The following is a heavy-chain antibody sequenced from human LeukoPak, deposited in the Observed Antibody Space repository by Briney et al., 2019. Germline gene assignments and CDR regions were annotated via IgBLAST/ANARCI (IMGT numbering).Heavy chain of an antibody. CDR2: IYTSGST. CDR1: GGSISSGRYY. D-gene: IGHD2-21*02. J-gene: IGHJ4*02. CDR3: ASRCGGDCFNDFDY. Sequence: PSETLSLTCTVSGGSISSGRYYWSWIRHPAGKGLEWIGRIYTSGSTNYNPALKSRVTISVDTSKNQFSLKLSSVTAADTAVYYCASRCGGDCFNDFDYWGQGTLVTVSS. V-gene: IGHV4-61*02.